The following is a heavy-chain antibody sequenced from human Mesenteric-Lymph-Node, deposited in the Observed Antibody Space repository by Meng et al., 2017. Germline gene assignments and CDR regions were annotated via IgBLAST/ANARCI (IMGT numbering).Heavy chain of an antibody. CDR2: IKSKSYGGTA. Sequence: GESLKISCAASGSSFNNAWMTWVRQAPGKGLEWVGHIKSKSYGGTADYAAPVKGRFTISRDDSKNTLYLQMDSLKTEDTGDYYCMTFLGFDYRRAFWGQGTLVTVSS. CDR1: GSSFNNAW. D-gene: IGHD3-9*01. CDR3: MTFLGFDYRRAF. J-gene: IGHJ4*02. V-gene: IGHV3-15*01.